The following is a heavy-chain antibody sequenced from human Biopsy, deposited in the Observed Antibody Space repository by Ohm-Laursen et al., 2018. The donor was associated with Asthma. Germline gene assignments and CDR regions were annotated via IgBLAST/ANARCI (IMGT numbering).Heavy chain of an antibody. Sequence: SVKVSCNASGGTFSNFAISWVRQAPGQGLEWLGGIMTVFGTTNYAQKFQGRVTITADESTSTAYMEVTSLRSEDTAIYYCARCQVGYSSGWSLLLKKIYYSGMDVWGQGTAVTVSS. CDR2: IMTVFGTT. CDR1: GGTFSNFA. D-gene: IGHD6-19*01. CDR3: ARCQVGYSSGWSLLLKKIYYSGMDV. J-gene: IGHJ6*02. V-gene: IGHV1-69*13.